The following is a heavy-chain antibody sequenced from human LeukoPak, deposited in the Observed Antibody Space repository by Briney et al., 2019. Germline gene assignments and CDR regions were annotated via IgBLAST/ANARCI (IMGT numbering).Heavy chain of an antibody. CDR3: AKRVSYSSGSHFDY. J-gene: IGHJ4*02. CDR2: LGADGVSI. D-gene: IGHD3-10*01. V-gene: IGHV3-23*01. CDR1: GFTFTNYA. Sequence: GSLRLSCAASGFTFTNYAMSWVRQAPGRGLEWVSILGADGVSIYYADSVKGRFTTSRDSSKNTLYLQMNSLRAEDSAIYYCAKRVSYSSGSHFDYWGQGTLVTVSS.